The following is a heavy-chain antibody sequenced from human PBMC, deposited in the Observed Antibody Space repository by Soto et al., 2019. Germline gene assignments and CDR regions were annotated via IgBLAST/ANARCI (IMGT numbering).Heavy chain of an antibody. CDR2: ISSSGSFM. D-gene: IGHD1-7*01. Sequence: EVQLVESGGGLVKPRGSLRLSCAASGFSFSSDSMAWVRQAPGKGLEWVSSISSSGSFMNYADSVKGRFTISRDNARNSLYLQISGLKDEDTAVYYCARDPPTGTTLDWVDSWGQGTLVSVSS. CDR1: GFSFSSDS. J-gene: IGHJ5*01. V-gene: IGHV3-21*01. CDR3: ARDPPTGTTLDWVDS.